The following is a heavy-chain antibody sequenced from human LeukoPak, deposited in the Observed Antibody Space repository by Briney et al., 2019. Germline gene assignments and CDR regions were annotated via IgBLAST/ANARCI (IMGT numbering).Heavy chain of an antibody. V-gene: IGHV4-30-2*01. CDR3: ARAPTPYSSSWYWFDP. Sequence: SETLSLTCTVSGGSISSGGYSWSWIRQPPGKCLEWIEYIYHSGSTYYNPSLKSRVTISADRSKNQFSLKLSSVTAADTAVYYCARAPTPYSSSWYWFDPWGQGALVTVSS. CDR2: IYHSGST. CDR1: GGSISSGGYS. J-gene: IGHJ5*02. D-gene: IGHD6-13*01.